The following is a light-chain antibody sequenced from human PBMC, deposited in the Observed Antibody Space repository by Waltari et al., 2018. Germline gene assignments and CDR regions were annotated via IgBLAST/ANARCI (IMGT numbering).Light chain of an antibody. CDR2: GAS. Sequence: IVLTQSPGTLSLSPGARATLSCRASHSVGKNYLAWYQQKPGQAPRLLIYGASSRATGVPDRFSGSVSGTDFTLTISRLGPEDFALYFCQQYIWSYTFGRGTKLEIK. J-gene: IGKJ2*01. CDR1: HSVGKNY. CDR3: QQYIWSYT. V-gene: IGKV3-20*01.